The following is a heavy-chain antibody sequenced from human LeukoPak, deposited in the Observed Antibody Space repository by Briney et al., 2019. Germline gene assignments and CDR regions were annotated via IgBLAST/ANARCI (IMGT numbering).Heavy chain of an antibody. V-gene: IGHV3-74*03. D-gene: IGHD5-18*01. J-gene: IGHJ4*02. CDR3: ARESGYSYGYPLDY. CDR1: GFTFSRYW. CDR2: ISPDGSTT. Sequence: TGGSLRLSCAASGFTFSRYWMHWVRQAPGKGLMWVSRISPDGSTTLYADSVKGRFTISRDNAKNTLYLQMNSLGAEDTAVYYCARESGYSYGYPLDYWGQGTLVTVSS.